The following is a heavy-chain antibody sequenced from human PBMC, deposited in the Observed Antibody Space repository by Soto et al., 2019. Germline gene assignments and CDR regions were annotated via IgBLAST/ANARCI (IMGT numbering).Heavy chain of an antibody. D-gene: IGHD5-12*01. J-gene: IGHJ4*02. CDR1: GYTFTSYD. Sequence: ASVKVSCKASGYTFTSYDINWVRQATGQGLEWMGWMNPNSGNTGYAQKFQGRVTMTRNTSISTAYMELGSLGSEDTAVYYCARSSGYDSGYFDYWGQGTLVTVSS. V-gene: IGHV1-8*01. CDR2: MNPNSGNT. CDR3: ARSSGYDSGYFDY.